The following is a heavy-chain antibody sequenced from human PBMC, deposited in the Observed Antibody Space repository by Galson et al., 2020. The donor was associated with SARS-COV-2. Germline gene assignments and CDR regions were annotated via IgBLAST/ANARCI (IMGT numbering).Heavy chain of an antibody. D-gene: IGHD6-13*01. CDR1: GFPFSTYA. V-gene: IGHV3-30*01. Sequence: GGSLRLSCAASGFPFSTYAMHWVRQAPGKGLEWVAAISYDGSYKHDVDSLKGRFTLSRDKSKNTLYLQMDSLRPEDTAVYYCASSPGIAGSGTRFSFQHWGQGTLVTVSS. CDR2: ISYDGSYK. CDR3: ASSPGIAGSGTRFSFQH. J-gene: IGHJ1*01.